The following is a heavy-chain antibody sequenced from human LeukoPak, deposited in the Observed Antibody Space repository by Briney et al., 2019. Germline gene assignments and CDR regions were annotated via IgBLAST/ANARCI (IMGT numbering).Heavy chain of an antibody. Sequence: GGSLRLSCAASGFTFSSHAMSWVRQAPGKGLEWVSAISGSGGSTYYADSVKGRFTISRDNSKNTLYLQMNSLRAEDTAVYYCAKARDGYNYYYFDYWGQGTLVTVSS. CDR3: AKARDGYNYYYFDY. CDR2: ISGSGGST. D-gene: IGHD5-24*01. CDR1: GFTFSSHA. J-gene: IGHJ4*02. V-gene: IGHV3-23*01.